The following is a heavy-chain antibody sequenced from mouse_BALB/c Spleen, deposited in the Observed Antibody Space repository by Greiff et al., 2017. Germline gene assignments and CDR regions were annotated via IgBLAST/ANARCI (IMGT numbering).Heavy chain of an antibody. D-gene: IGHD1-1*01. CDR3: ARGGGLLRGYAMDY. V-gene: IGHV5-6-5*01. J-gene: IGHJ4*01. CDR2: ISSGGST. Sequence: DVQGVESGGGLVKPGGSLKLSCAASGFTFSSYAMSWVRQTPEKRLEWVASISSGGSTYYPDSVKGRFTISRDNARNILYLQMSSLRSEDTAMYYCARGGGLLRGYAMDYWGQGTSVTVSS. CDR1: GFTFSSYA.